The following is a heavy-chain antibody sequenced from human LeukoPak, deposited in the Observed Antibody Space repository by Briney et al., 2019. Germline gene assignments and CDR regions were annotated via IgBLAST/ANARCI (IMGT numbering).Heavy chain of an antibody. D-gene: IGHD2-15*01. J-gene: IGHJ1*01. V-gene: IGHV3-66*01. CDR3: ASDSYSPEYFQH. Sequence: PGGSLRLSCAASGFXVSRNYISWVRQAPGKGLEWVSLIYSGGSTFYADSVKGRFTISRDNSKNTLYLQMNSLRAEDTAVYYCASDSYSPEYFQHWGQGTLVTVSS. CDR2: IYSGGST. CDR1: GFXVSRNY.